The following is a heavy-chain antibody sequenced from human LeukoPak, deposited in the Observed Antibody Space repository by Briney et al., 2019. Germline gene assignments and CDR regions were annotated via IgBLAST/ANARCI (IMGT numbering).Heavy chain of an antibody. Sequence: VASVKVSCQASGGSLSDYPIKWVRQAPGQGLEWLGGIIPKYSASNYAQAFQGRVTITADESTNTVYMEMSGLRPDDTAVYYCVRPDRIFGVPAAFDAWGQGTLVAVSS. V-gene: IGHV1-69*13. CDR2: IIPKYSAS. J-gene: IGHJ3*01. CDR1: GGSLSDYP. D-gene: IGHD3-3*02. CDR3: VRPDRIFGVPAAFDA.